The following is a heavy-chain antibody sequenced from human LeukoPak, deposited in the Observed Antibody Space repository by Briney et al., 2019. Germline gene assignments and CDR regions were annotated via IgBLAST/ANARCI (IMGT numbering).Heavy chain of an antibody. CDR3: ARTYYDILSGPYYYYYMHV. Sequence: ASVTVSCKASGYTISSYGISWVRQAPGQGLEWMGWICAYNGNTNYAQKLHGRVTMTTDTSTSTAYMELRSLRSDDTAVYYCARTYYDILSGPYYYYYMHVWGRGTTVSVSS. D-gene: IGHD3-9*01. CDR2: ICAYNGNT. V-gene: IGHV1-18*01. CDR1: GYTISSYG. J-gene: IGHJ6*03.